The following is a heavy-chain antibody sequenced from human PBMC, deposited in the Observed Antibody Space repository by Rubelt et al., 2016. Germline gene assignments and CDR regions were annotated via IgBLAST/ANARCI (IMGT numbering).Heavy chain of an antibody. D-gene: IGHD6-6*01. Sequence: GRSLRLSCTTSGFTFGDYAMSWFRQAPGKGLEWVSVIYSGGSTYYADSVKGRFTISRDNSKNTLYLQMNSLRAEDTAVYYCASAQLGDYYYGMDVWGQGTTVTVSS. J-gene: IGHJ6*02. CDR1: GFTFGDYA. CDR3: ASAQLGDYYYGMDV. V-gene: IGHV3-53*01. CDR2: IYSGGST.